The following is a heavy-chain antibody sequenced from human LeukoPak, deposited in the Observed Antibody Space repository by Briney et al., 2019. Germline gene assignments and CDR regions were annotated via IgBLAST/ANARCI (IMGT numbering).Heavy chain of an antibody. V-gene: IGHV3-53*01. CDR2: IYSGGST. CDR3: ATRAMIVDTLGWFDP. J-gene: IGHJ5*02. Sequence: PGGSLRLSCAASGFTVSSNYMSWVRQAPGKGLEWVSVIYSGGSTYYADSVKGRFTISRDNSKNTLYLQMNSLRAEDTAVYYCATRAMIVDTLGWFDPWGQGTLVTVSS. CDR1: GFTVSSNY. D-gene: IGHD3-22*01.